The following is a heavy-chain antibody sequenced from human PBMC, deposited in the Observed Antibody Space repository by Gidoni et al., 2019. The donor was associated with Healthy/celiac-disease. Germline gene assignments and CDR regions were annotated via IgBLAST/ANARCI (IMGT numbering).Heavy chain of an antibody. CDR3: ARIGLSGPIDY. J-gene: IGHJ4*02. Sequence: QLQLQESGPGLVKPSETLSLTCTVSGGSISSSSYYWGWIRQPPGKGLEWIGSIYYRGSTYYNPSLKSRVTISVDTSKNQFSLKLSSVTAADTAVYYCARIGLSGPIDYWGQGTLVTVSS. CDR1: GGSISSSSYY. CDR2: IYYRGST. D-gene: IGHD1-26*01. V-gene: IGHV4-39*07.